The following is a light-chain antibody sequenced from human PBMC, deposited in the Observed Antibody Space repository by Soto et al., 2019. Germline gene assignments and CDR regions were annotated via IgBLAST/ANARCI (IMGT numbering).Light chain of an antibody. Sequence: QSVLTQSPSASGTPGQRVTISCSGSNSNIGSNTVNWYQQLPGTAPKLRIYSNNQRPSGVPDRSSGSKSGTSASLAISGLQSEDEAEYYCAAWDDSLDGYVFGTGTKVTVL. CDR2: SNN. J-gene: IGLJ1*01. CDR1: NSNIGSNT. V-gene: IGLV1-44*01. CDR3: AAWDDSLDGYV.